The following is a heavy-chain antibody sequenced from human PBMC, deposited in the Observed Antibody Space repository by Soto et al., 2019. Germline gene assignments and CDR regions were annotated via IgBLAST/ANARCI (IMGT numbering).Heavy chain of an antibody. CDR3: AKDLDYYGAGTAYDY. V-gene: IGHV3-9*01. D-gene: IGHD3-10*01. Sequence: EVQLVESGGGLVQPGRSLRLSCAASGFTFDDYAMHWVRQAPGKGLEWVSGISWNSGSIGYADSVKGRFTISRDNAKNYLYLQMNSLRAEDTALYYCAKDLDYYGAGTAYDYLGQGTLGTGSS. J-gene: IGHJ4*02. CDR2: ISWNSGSI. CDR1: GFTFDDYA.